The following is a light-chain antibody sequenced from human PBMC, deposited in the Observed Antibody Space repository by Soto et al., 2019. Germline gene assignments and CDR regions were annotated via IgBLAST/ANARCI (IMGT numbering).Light chain of an antibody. J-gene: IGKJ4*01. CDR1: QSVSSN. CDR2: GAS. V-gene: IGKV3-15*01. CDR3: QQYNNWPPLT. Sequence: EIVMTQSPATLSVSPGERATLSCRASQSVSSNLAWYQQKPGQAPRLLIYGASTRATGIPARFSGSGSGTEFPLTISNLQSENFAVYYCQQYNNWPPLTFGGGTKVEIK.